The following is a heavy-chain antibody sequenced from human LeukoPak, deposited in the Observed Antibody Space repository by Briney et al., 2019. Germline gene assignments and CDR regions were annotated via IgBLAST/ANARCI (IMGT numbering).Heavy chain of an antibody. CDR2: ISSSSSYI. CDR3: ARDTATDY. CDR1: GFTFSSYS. D-gene: IGHD5-18*01. Sequence: SGGPLRLSCAASGFTFSSYSMNWVRQAPGKGLEWVSSISSSSSYIYYADSVKGRFTISRDNAKNSPYLQMNSLRAEDTAVYYCARDTATDYWGQGTLVTVSS. J-gene: IGHJ4*02. V-gene: IGHV3-21*01.